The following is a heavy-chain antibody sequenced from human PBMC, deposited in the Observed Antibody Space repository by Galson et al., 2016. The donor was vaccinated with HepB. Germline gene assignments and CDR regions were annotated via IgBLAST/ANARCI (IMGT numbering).Heavy chain of an antibody. CDR2: ITSTGDNT. J-gene: IGHJ5*02. CDR1: RFTFSSYG. D-gene: IGHD3-3*01. CDR3: AKVNTIFGVVTGWFDP. Sequence: SLRLSCAASRFTFSSYGMTWVRQAPGKGLEWISSITSTGDNTYYADSVKGRFTISRDNSKNTLYLQMNSLRVEDMAVYYCAKVNTIFGVVTGWFDPWGQGTLVTVSS. V-gene: IGHV3-23*01.